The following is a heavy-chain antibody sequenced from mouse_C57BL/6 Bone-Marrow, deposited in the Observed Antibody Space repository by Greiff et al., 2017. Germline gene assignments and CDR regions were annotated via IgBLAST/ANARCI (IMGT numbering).Heavy chain of an antibody. CDR2: ISDGGSST. V-gene: IGHV5-4*01. Sequence: EVKVEESGGGLVKPGGSLKLSCAASGFTFSSYAMSWVRQTPEKRLEWVATISDGGSSTSSPDNVKGRFTLSRDNATNNLYLQMSHLKSEDTAMYYCARDNYGSSYYAMDYWGQGTSVTVSS. CDR3: ARDNYGSSYYAMDY. CDR1: GFTFSSYA. J-gene: IGHJ4*01. D-gene: IGHD1-1*01.